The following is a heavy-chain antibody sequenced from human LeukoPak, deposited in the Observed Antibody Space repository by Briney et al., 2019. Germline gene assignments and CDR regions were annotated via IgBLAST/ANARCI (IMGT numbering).Heavy chain of an antibody. D-gene: IGHD1-26*01. Sequence: ASVKVSCKASGYTFTSYGISWVRQAPGQGLEWMGWISAYNGNTNYAQKLQGRVTMATDTSTSTAYMELRSLRSDDTAVYYCARDPPPPSWYSGDSSGAFDIWGQGTMVTVSS. CDR2: ISAYNGNT. CDR1: GYTFTSYG. J-gene: IGHJ3*02. CDR3: ARDPPPPSWYSGDSSGAFDI. V-gene: IGHV1-18*01.